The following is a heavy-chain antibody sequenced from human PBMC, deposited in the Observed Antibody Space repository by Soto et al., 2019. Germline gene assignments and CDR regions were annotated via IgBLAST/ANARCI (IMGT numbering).Heavy chain of an antibody. V-gene: IGHV3-11*01. D-gene: IGHD2-15*01. Sequence: QVQLVESGGGLVKPGGSLRLSCAASGFTFSDYYMTWIRQAPGKGLEWVSYISSSGSGIYYPDSMKGRFTISRDNAKKALYLQMSSLRADATAVYYCARAYSDAFAIWGQGTMVTVSS. CDR3: ARAYSDAFAI. CDR2: ISSSGSGI. CDR1: GFTFSDYY. J-gene: IGHJ3*02.